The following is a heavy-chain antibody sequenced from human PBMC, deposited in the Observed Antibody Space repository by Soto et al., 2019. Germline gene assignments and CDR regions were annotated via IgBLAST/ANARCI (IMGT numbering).Heavy chain of an antibody. CDR2: IIPIFGTA. V-gene: IGHV1-69*01. D-gene: IGHD3-10*01. Sequence: QVQLVQSGAEVKKPGSSVKVSCKASGGTFSSYAISWVRQAPGQGLEWMGGIIPIFGTANYAQKFQGRVTITADESTSTAYMGLSSLRSEDTAVYYCARAPRGEYGSGRYGMDVWGKETTVTVAS. CDR3: ARAPRGEYGSGRYGMDV. CDR1: GGTFSSYA. J-gene: IGHJ6*04.